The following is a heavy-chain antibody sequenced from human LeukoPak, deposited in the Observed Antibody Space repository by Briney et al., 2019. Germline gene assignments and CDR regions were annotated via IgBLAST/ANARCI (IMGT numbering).Heavy chain of an antibody. CDR2: IYHSGST. Sequence: PSETLSLTCTVSGYSISSGYYWGWIRQPPGKGLEWIGSIYHSGSTYYNPSLKSRVTISVDTSKNQFSLKLSSVTAADTAVYYCARDPWELLQGEDYWGQGTLVTVSS. J-gene: IGHJ4*02. D-gene: IGHD1-26*01. CDR1: GYSISSGYY. V-gene: IGHV4-38-2*02. CDR3: ARDPWELLQGEDY.